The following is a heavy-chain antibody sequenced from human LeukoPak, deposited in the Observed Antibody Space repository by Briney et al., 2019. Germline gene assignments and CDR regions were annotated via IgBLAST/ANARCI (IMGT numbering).Heavy chain of an antibody. Sequence: GGSLRLSCVASGFSFGNYAMSWVRQAPGKGLQWVSQISGTGGATWYAGFARDRFTISRDNSEKTLYLQMSGLRVEDTAMYYCVKDPRDTYGTNWFVSWGQGTLLIVSS. D-gene: IGHD2-21*01. V-gene: IGHV3-23*01. J-gene: IGHJ5*01. CDR1: GFSFGNYA. CDR3: VKDPRDTYGTNWFVS. CDR2: ISGTGGAT.